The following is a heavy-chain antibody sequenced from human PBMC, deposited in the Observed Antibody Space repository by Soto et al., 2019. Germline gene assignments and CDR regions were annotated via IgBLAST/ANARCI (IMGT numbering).Heavy chain of an antibody. V-gene: IGHV1-69*04. CDR1: GYTFTNYA. J-gene: IGHJ5*02. D-gene: IGHD6-13*01. CDR2: INPILGIA. Sequence: GASVKVSCKASGYTFTNYAMQWVRQAPGQRLEWMGRINPILGIAKYAQKFQGRVTITADKSTSTAYMELSSLRSEDTAVYYCASQVRTPYSSSWGWFDPWGQGTLVTV. CDR3: ASQVRTPYSSSWGWFDP.